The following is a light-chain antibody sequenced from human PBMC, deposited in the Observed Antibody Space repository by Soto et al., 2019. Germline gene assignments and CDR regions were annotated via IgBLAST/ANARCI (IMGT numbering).Light chain of an antibody. CDR3: SSYTTSNTLV. CDR2: EIS. CDR1: SSDVGAYNY. J-gene: IGLJ1*01. Sequence: QSALTQPASVSGSPGQSITISCTGTSSDVGAYNYVSWYQQHPGKAPKFMIYEISNRPSGVSNRFSGSKSGNTASLTISGLQAEDEADYYCSSYTTSNTLVFGTGTKLTVL. V-gene: IGLV2-14*01.